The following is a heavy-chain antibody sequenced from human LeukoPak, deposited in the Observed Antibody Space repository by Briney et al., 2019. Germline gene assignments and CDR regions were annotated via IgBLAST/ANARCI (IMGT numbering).Heavy chain of an antibody. CDR3: ARGGYNWDY. CDR1: GGSFSGYY. V-gene: IGHV4-34*01. D-gene: IGHD1-20*01. Sequence: SETLSLTCAVYGGSFSGYYWSWIRQPPGKGLEWIGEINHSGSTNYNPSLKSRVTISVDTSKNQFSLKLSSVTAADTAVYYCARGGYNWDYWGQGTLVTVSS. CDR2: INHSGST. J-gene: IGHJ4*02.